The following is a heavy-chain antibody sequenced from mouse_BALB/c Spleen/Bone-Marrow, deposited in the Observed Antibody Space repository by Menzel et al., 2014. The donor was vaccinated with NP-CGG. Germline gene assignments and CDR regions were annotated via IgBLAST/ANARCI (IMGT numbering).Heavy chain of an antibody. D-gene: IGHD2-1*01. CDR1: GFNIKDYY. CDR2: IDPENGDT. V-gene: IGHV14-4*02. CDR3: NVWDGNYFFDY. Sequence: VQLQQSGAELVRSGASVKLSCTASGFNIKDYYMHWVKQRPEQGLEWIGWIDPENGDTEYAPKFQGKATMTADTSSNTAYLQLSSLTSEDTAVCYCNVWDGNYFFDYWGQGTTLTVSS. J-gene: IGHJ2*01.